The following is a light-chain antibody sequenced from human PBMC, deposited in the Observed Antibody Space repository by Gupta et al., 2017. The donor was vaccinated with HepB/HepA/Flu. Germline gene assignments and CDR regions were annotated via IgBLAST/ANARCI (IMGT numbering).Light chain of an antibody. CDR1: SNKVGDRG. CDR3: AAWDSSFSVWV. CDR2: GNN. V-gene: IGLV10-54*04. Sequence: QAGLAQPPSVPKYLRQTATLTCTCNSNKVGDRGAAWQQQHQGHPPKLLSYGNNNRPSGISERFSASRSGNTASLTITGLKHEDEADYYCAAWDSSFSVWVFGGGTKLTV. J-gene: IGLJ3*02.